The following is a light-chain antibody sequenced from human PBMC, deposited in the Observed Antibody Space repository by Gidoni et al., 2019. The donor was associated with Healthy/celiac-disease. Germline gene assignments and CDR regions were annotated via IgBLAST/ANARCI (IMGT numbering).Light chain of an antibody. V-gene: IGKV2-28*01. Sequence: IVMTQSRLSLPVTPGEPASISCRSSQSLLHSNGYNYLDWYLQKPGQSPQLLIYLGSNRASGVPDRFSGSGSGTDFTLKISRVEAEDIGIYYCMQALQTPPTFGQGTKVEIK. CDR1: QSLLHSNGYNY. J-gene: IGKJ1*01. CDR3: MQALQTPPT. CDR2: LGS.